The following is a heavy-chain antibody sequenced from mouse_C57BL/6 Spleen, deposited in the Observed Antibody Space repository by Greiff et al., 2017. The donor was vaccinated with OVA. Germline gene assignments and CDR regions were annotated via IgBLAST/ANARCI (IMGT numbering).Heavy chain of an antibody. CDR1: GFTFSSYT. CDR3: ARVDGYAYAMDY. D-gene: IGHD2-3*01. V-gene: IGHV5-9*01. Sequence: EVQGVESGGGLVKPGGSLKLSCAASGFTFSSYTMSWVRQTPEKRLEWVATISGGGGNTYYPDSVKGRFTISRDNAKNTLYLQMSSLRSEDTALYYCARVDGYAYAMDYWGQGTSVTVSS. J-gene: IGHJ4*01. CDR2: ISGGGGNT.